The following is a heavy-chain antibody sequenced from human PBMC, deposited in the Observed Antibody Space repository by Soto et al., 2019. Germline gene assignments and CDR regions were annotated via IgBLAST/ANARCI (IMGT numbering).Heavy chain of an antibody. D-gene: IGHD3-16*01. V-gene: IGHV1-18*04. Sequence: ASVKVSCKAYGYAFTNYGINWVRQAPGQGLEWMGWSSPYNGNTKYAQIVQGRVTMTTDTSTTTAYMELGSLRSDDTAVYYCARVVVLITTLATSQSNALWCQGPM. CDR2: SSPYNGNT. J-gene: IGHJ3*01. CDR3: ARVVVLITTLATSQSNAL. CDR1: GYAFTNYG.